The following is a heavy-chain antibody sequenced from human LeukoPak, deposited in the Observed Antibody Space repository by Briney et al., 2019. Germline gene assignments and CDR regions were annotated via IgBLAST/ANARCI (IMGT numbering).Heavy chain of an antibody. Sequence: GGSLRLSCAASGFTVSSNYMSWVRQAPGKGLEWVSVIYSGGSTYYADSVKGRFTISRDNSKNTLYLQMNSLRAEDTAVYYCAKDVEGYGVNFDYWGQGTLVTVSS. CDR1: GFTVSSNY. CDR2: IYSGGST. V-gene: IGHV3-53*01. CDR3: AKDVEGYGVNFDY. D-gene: IGHD4-17*01. J-gene: IGHJ4*02.